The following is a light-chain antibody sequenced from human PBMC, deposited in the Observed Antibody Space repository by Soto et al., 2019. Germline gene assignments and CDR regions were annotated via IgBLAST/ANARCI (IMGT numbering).Light chain of an antibody. CDR1: QRVSSS. CDR2: EAS. J-gene: IGKJ5*01. V-gene: IGKV3-11*01. Sequence: EILLTQSPATLSLSPGERVSVSCRVSQRVSSSLVWCQQKPGQAPRLLVYEASNRATGIPARFSVSWSGTDTALTISMRDREACAFDLWHSRTHGTLATCAQGTRLEIK. CDR3: HSRTHGTLAT.